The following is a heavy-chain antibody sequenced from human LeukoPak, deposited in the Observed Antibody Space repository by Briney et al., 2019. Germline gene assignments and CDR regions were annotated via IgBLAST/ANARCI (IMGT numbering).Heavy chain of an antibody. Sequence: GGSLRLSCAASGFTFSSYEMNWVRQAPGKGLEWVSYISSSGSTIYYADSVKGRFTISRDNSKNTLYLQMNSLRAEDTAVYYCAKGGYYYNSSGYYSKLDYWGQGTLVTVSS. J-gene: IGHJ4*02. CDR2: ISSSGSTI. CDR3: AKGGYYYNSSGYYSKLDY. CDR1: GFTFSSYE. V-gene: IGHV3-48*03. D-gene: IGHD3-22*01.